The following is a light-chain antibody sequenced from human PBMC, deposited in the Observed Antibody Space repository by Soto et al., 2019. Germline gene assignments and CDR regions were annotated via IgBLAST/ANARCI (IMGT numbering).Light chain of an antibody. CDR2: KAS. V-gene: IGKV1-12*01. CDR1: QGISSW. Sequence: IRMTQSPFSVSASVGDRVTITCRASQGISSWLAWYQHKPGKSPNLLIYKASNLHTGVPSRFSGSGSGTDFTLTINSLQPEDSATYYCQQASSFPLAFGGGTKVEIK. CDR3: QQASSFPLA. J-gene: IGKJ4*01.